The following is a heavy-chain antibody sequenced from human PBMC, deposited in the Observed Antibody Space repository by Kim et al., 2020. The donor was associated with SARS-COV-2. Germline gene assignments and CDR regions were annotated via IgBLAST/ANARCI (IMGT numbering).Heavy chain of an antibody. CDR3: ARSRTSELGLFLH. Sequence: GGSLRLSCAASGFIFSSYAMNWVRQAPGKGLEWVAVVSNDGSNTYYADSVKGRFTISRDNSKNTLYLEMNSLRDEDTAVYYCARSRTSELGLFLHWGQGT. J-gene: IGHJ1*01. D-gene: IGHD2-2*01. V-gene: IGHV3-30-3*01. CDR2: VSNDGSNT. CDR1: GFIFSSYA.